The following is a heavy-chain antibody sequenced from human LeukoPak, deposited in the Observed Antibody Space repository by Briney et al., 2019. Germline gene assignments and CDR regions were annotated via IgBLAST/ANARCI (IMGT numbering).Heavy chain of an antibody. CDR1: GFTFSSYW. CDR3: ARIPYDFWSGPGPFDY. J-gene: IGHJ4*02. D-gene: IGHD3-3*01. Sequence: GGSLRLSCAASGFTFSSYWMHWVRQAPWKGLVWVSRINSDGSSTSYADSVKGRFTISRDNAKNTLYLQMNSLRAEDTAVYYCARIPYDFWSGPGPFDYWGQGTLVTVSS. CDR2: INSDGSST. V-gene: IGHV3-74*01.